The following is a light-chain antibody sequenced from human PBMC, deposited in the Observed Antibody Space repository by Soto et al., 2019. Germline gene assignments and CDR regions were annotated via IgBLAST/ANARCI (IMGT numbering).Light chain of an antibody. CDR2: GNS. J-gene: IGLJ3*02. V-gene: IGLV1-40*01. CDR3: QSYDSSLSGWV. Sequence: QSVLTQPPSVSGAPGQRVTISCTGSSSKIGAGYDVHWYQQLPGTAPKLLIYGNSNRPSGVPDRFSGSKTGTSASLAITGLQAEDEAGYYCQSYDSSLSGWVFGGGTKVTVL. CDR1: SSKIGAGYD.